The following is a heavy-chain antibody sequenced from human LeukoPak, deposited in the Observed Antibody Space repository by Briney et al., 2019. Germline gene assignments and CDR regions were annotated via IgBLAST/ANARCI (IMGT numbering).Heavy chain of an antibody. J-gene: IGHJ5*02. Sequence: GGSLRLSCVGSGFNFSDAWMNWVRQAPGKGLEWVGRIKRNIDGGTTDFAAVVTGRLSISRDDSENTVFLQMNSLKTDDTATYYCTTGPDPWGQGSRVTVSS. V-gene: IGHV3-15*05. CDR3: TTGPDP. CDR1: GFNFSDAW. CDR2: IKRNIDGGTT.